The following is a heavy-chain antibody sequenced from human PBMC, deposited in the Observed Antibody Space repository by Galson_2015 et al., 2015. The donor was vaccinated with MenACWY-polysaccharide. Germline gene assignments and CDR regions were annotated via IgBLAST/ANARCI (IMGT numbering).Heavy chain of an antibody. CDR2: IKSDGSST. CDR1: GFTFSTYW. J-gene: IGHJ4*02. D-gene: IGHD5-12*01. V-gene: IGHV3-74*01. Sequence: SLRLSCAASGFTFSTYWMHWVRQAPGKGLVWVSRIKSDGSSTNYADSVKGRFTISRDNAKNTLYLQMNSLRAEDTAVYYCARGYRAYDWGQGTLVIVSA. CDR3: ARGYRAYD.